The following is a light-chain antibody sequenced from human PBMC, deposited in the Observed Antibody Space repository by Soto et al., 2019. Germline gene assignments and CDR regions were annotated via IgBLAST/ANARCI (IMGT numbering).Light chain of an antibody. CDR1: RSLLDSNGKNY. Sequence: DIVMTQSPLSLPVTPGEPASISCRSIRSLLDSNGKNYLDWYLQRPGQSPQLLIYLGSTRASGVPDRFSGSGSGTDFTLRISRVEAEDVGIYYCMQALQTPRTFGQGTKVEIK. CDR2: LGS. J-gene: IGKJ1*01. CDR3: MQALQTPRT. V-gene: IGKV2-28*01.